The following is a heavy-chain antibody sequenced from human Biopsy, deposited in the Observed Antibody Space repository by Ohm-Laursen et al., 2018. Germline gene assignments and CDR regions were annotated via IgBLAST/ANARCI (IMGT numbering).Heavy chain of an antibody. CDR3: ARARIKTSGVLIPETYYFDS. J-gene: IGHJ4*02. Sequence: SDTLSLTCDVSGYFIISGYYWSWIRQPPGKGLEWIGNFYYSGSTNYNPSLKSRITMSLDRSKSQVSLRMNSVTAADTAIYYCARARIKTSGVLIPETYYFDSWGQGTLVTVSS. CDR1: GYFIISGYY. V-gene: IGHV4-28*03. CDR2: FYYSGST. D-gene: IGHD3-3*01.